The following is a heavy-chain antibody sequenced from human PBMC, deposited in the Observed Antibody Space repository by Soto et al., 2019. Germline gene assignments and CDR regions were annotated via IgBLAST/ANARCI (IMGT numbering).Heavy chain of an antibody. CDR2: IYYSGST. D-gene: IGHD4-17*01. Sequence: QVQLQESGPGLVKPSETLSLTCTVSGGSISSYYWSWIRQPPGKGLEWIGYIYYSGSTNYNPSLKSRVTISVDTSKNQFSLKLSSVTAADTAVYYCARLHGDYYFDYWGQGTLVTVSS. V-gene: IGHV4-59*08. J-gene: IGHJ4*02. CDR1: GGSISSYY. CDR3: ARLHGDYYFDY.